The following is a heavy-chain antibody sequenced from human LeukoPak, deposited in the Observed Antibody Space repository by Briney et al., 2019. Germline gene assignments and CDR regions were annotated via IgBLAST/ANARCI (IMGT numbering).Heavy chain of an antibody. V-gene: IGHV3-23*01. CDR2: ISGSGGST. CDR1: GFTFSSYA. J-gene: IGHJ3*02. Sequence: GGSLRLSCAASGFTFSSYAMSWVRQAPGKGLEWVSAISGSGGSTYYADSVKGRFTISRDNSKNTLYLQMNSLRAEDTAVYYCAKVGRVDCSSTSCYPSICGQGTMVTVSS. D-gene: IGHD2-2*01. CDR3: AKVGRVDCSSTSCYPSI.